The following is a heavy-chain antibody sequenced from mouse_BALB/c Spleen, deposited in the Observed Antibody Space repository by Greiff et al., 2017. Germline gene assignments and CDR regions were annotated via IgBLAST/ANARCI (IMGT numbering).Heavy chain of an antibody. V-gene: IGHV2-2*02. J-gene: IGHJ4*01. Sequence: VQLQQSGPDLVAPSQSLSITCTVSGFSLTSYGVHWVRQSPGKGLEWLGVIWSGGSTDYNAAFISRLSISKDNSKSQVFFKMYSLQANDTAIYYCASYYYGSSPYAMDYWGQGTSVTVSS. CDR1: GFSLTSYG. CDR2: IWSGGST. D-gene: IGHD1-1*01. CDR3: ASYYYGSSPYAMDY.